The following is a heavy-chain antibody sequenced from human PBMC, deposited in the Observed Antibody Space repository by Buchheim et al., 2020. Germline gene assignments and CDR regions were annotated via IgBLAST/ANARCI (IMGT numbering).Heavy chain of an antibody. V-gene: IGHV4-39*01. D-gene: IGHD3-10*01. CDR3: ARHFSGFRGYYYYGMDV. CDR2: IYYSGST. J-gene: IGHJ6*02. CDR1: GGSISSRSYS. Sequence: QVQLQESGPGLVKPSETLSLTCTVSGGSISSRSYSWGWIRQPPGKGLEWIGSIYYSGSTYYNPSLTSRVTISVDTSKNQFSLKLSTVTAADTAVYYCARHFSGFRGYYYYGMDVWGQGTT.